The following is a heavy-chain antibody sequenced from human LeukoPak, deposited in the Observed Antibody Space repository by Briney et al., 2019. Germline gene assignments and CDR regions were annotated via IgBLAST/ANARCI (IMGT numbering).Heavy chain of an antibody. D-gene: IGHD6-19*01. J-gene: IGHJ4*02. CDR2: IYSSGTT. CDR1: GGSISGYF. V-gene: IGHV4-59*01. Sequence: PSETLSLTCTVSGGSISGYFWSWIRQPPGKGLDWIGYIYSSGTTYYNPSLKSRVTISVDMSKNQLSLRLTSVTAADTAVYYCAREPPYSSGWEVDYWGQGTLVTVSS. CDR3: AREPPYSSGWEVDY.